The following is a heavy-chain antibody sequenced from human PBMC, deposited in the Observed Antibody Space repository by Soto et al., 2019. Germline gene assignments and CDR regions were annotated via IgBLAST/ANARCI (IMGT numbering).Heavy chain of an antibody. V-gene: IGHV2-5*02. CDR2: IYWDDDK. Sequence: SGPTLVKPTQTLTLTCTFSGFSLSTSGVGVGWIRQPPGKALEWLALIYWDDDKRYSPSLKSRLTITKDTSKNQVVLTMTNMDPVDTATYYCAHQSRTFYDFWSGYYIDAFDIWGQGTMVTVSS. CDR3: AHQSRTFYDFWSGYYIDAFDI. D-gene: IGHD3-3*01. J-gene: IGHJ3*02. CDR1: GFSLSTSGVG.